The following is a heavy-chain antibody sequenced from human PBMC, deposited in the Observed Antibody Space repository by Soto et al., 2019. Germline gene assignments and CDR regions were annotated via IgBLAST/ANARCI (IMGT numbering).Heavy chain of an antibody. Sequence: SETLSLTCIVSGESISSSSYYWGWIRQPPGKGLEWIGSIYYSGRNYYNPSFKSRVTISIDTSKNQFSLKLSSVTATDTAVYYCARQRTTVVTQAYFDHWGQGALVTGSS. CDR3: ARQRTTVVTQAYFDH. J-gene: IGHJ4*02. CDR2: IYYSGRN. V-gene: IGHV4-39*01. CDR1: GESISSSSYY. D-gene: IGHD2-21*02.